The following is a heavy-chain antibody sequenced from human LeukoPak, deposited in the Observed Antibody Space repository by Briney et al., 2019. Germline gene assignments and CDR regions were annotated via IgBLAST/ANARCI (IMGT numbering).Heavy chain of an antibody. D-gene: IGHD2-15*01. CDR2: IYPGDSDT. Sequence: GESLKISCKGSGYSFTSYWIGWVRPMPGKGLEGMGIIYPGDSDTRYSPSFQGQVTISADKSISTAYLQWSSLKASDTAMYYCARASQLLGYCSGGSCYDHPDYWGQGTLVTVSS. J-gene: IGHJ4*02. CDR3: ARASQLLGYCSGGSCYDHPDY. CDR1: GYSFTSYW. V-gene: IGHV5-51*01.